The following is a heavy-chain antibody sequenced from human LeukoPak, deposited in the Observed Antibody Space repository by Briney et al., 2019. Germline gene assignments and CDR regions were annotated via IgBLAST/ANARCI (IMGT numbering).Heavy chain of an antibody. Sequence: GGSLRLSCAASGFXFRSYDISWVRQAPGKGLEWVSTLSGSGDSTYYADSVKGRFTISRDNSKNTLFLQMNSMRAEDTAVYYCAKEVWSAMYYFDFWGQGTLVTVSS. V-gene: IGHV3-23*01. J-gene: IGHJ4*02. CDR3: AKEVWSAMYYFDF. CDR1: GFXFRSYD. D-gene: IGHD2-2*01. CDR2: LSGSGDST.